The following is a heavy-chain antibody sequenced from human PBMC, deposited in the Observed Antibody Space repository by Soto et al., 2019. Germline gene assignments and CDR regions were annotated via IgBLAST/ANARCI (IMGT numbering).Heavy chain of an antibody. J-gene: IGHJ4*02. CDR1: GYTFTTYG. CDR2: ISTSKGNT. CDR3: ATRPPAFDF. D-gene: IGHD6-6*01. V-gene: IGHV1-18*01. Sequence: GPGVKKPGASVKVSCKTSGYTFTTYGIAWVRQAPGQGLEWMGWISTSKGNTNYAQKFQGRVTMTTDTSTSTAYMELRSLRSDDTAVYCCATRPPAFDFWGQGPLVTVSS.